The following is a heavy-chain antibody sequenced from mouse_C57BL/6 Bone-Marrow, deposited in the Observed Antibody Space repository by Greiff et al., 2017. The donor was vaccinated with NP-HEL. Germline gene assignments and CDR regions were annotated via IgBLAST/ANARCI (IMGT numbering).Heavy chain of an antibody. J-gene: IGHJ1*03. Sequence: QVTLKECGPGILQPSQTLSLTCSFSGFSLSTFGMGVGWIRQPSGKGLEWLAHIWWDDDKYYNPALKSRLTISKDTSKNQVFLKIANVDTADTATYYCARYYYGSSLWYFDVWGTGTTVTVSS. CDR1: GFSLSTFGMG. V-gene: IGHV8-8*01. CDR3: ARYYYGSSLWYFDV. D-gene: IGHD1-1*01. CDR2: IWWDDDK.